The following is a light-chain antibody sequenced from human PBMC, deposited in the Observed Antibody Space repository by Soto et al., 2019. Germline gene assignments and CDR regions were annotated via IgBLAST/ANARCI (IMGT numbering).Light chain of an antibody. J-gene: IGLJ1*01. CDR3: SSYTTSNTRQIV. V-gene: IGLV2-14*01. Sequence: QSVLTQPAFVYGSPGRSITISCTGTSSDVGGYNYVSWYQQHPGKAPKFMIYDVSNRPSGVSNRFSGSKSGNTASLTISGLQAEDEADYYCSSYTTSNTRQIVFGTGTKVTVL. CDR1: SSDVGGYNY. CDR2: DVS.